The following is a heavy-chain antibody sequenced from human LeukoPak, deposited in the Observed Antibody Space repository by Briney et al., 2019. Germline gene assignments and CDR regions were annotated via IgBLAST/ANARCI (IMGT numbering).Heavy chain of an antibody. Sequence: SETLSLTCAVYGGSFSGYYWSWIRQPPGKGLEWLGEINHSGSTNYNPSLKSRVTISVDTSKNQFSLKLSSVTAADAAVYYCAKTSGYSSGWYVFRFGNYFDYWGQGTLVTVSS. CDR1: GGSFSGYY. V-gene: IGHV4-34*01. D-gene: IGHD6-19*01. CDR3: AKTSGYSSGWYVFRFGNYFDY. CDR2: INHSGST. J-gene: IGHJ4*02.